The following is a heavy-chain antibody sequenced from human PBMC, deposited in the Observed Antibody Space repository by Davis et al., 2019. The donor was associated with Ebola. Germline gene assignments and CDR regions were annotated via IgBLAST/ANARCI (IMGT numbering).Heavy chain of an antibody. D-gene: IGHD3-10*01. CDR3: ARERRITMVQSDY. J-gene: IGHJ4*02. CDR2: ISGSGGST. V-gene: IGHV3-23*01. Sequence: GESLKISCAASGFTFSSYAMSWVRQAPGKGLEWVSAISGSGGSTYYADSVKGRFTISRDNSKNTLYLQMNSLRAEDTAVYYCARERRITMVQSDYWGQGTLVTVSS. CDR1: GFTFSSYA.